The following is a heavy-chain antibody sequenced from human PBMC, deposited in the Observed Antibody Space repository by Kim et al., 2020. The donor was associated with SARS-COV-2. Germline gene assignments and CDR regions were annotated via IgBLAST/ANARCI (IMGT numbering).Heavy chain of an antibody. V-gene: IGHV3-21*01. CDR2: ISSSSSYI. Sequence: GGSLRLSCAASGFTFSSYSMNWVRQAPGKGLEWVSSISSSSSYIYYADSVKGRFTISRDNAKNSLYLQMNSLRAEDTAVYYCARDYQTSGDPLAPYYYGMDVWGQGTTVTVSS. J-gene: IGHJ6*02. CDR1: GFTFSSYS. CDR3: ARDYQTSGDPLAPYYYGMDV. D-gene: IGHD5-12*01.